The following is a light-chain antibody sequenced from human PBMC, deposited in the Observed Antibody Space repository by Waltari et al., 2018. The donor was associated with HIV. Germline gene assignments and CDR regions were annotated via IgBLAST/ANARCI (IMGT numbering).Light chain of an antibody. CDR3: AAWDGSLNGRVV. J-gene: IGLJ2*01. CDR2: SNN. CDR1: SSNIGSNT. Sequence: QSVLTQPPSASGTPGQRVTISCSGSSSNIGSNTVNWYQQRPGTAPKLLIYSNNQRPSGVPDRFSGSKSGTSASLAISGLQSEDEADYYCAAWDGSLNGRVVFGGGTKLTVL. V-gene: IGLV1-44*01.